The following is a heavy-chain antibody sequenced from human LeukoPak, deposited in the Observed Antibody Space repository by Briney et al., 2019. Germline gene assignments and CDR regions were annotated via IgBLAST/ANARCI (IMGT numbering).Heavy chain of an antibody. Sequence: PGGSLRLSCAASGFTLSSYWMSWGRQAPGKGLEWVANIKHDGSEKYYVDSVKGRFTISRDNAKNSLFLQMNSLRAEDTAVYWCARDSQGSGIYSVDYWGQGTLVTVPS. D-gene: IGHD3-10*01. J-gene: IGHJ4*02. V-gene: IGHV3-7*05. CDR1: GFTLSSYW. CDR3: ARDSQGSGIYSVDY. CDR2: IKHDGSEK.